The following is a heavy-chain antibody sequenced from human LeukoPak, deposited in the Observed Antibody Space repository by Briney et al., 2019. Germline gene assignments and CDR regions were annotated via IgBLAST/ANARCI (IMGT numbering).Heavy chain of an antibody. CDR2: IYTSGST. J-gene: IGHJ6*03. CDR3: ATGRSSWSDYYYYMDV. V-gene: IGHV4-61*02. D-gene: IGHD6-13*01. CDR1: GGSISSGSYY. Sequence: SETLSLTCTVSGGSISSGSYYWSWIRQPAGKGLEWIGRIYTSGSTNYNPSLKSRVTVSVDTSKNQFSLKLSSVTAADTAVYYCATGRSSWSDYYYYMDVWGKGTTVTVSS.